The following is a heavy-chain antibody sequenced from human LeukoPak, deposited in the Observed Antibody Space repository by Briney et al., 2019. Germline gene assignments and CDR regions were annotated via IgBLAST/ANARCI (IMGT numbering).Heavy chain of an antibody. CDR3: ASPGEGYCSGCSCYYFDY. D-gene: IGHD2-15*01. CDR1: GFTFSSYE. CDR2: ISSSGSTI. J-gene: IGHJ4*02. Sequence: GGSLRLSCAASGFTFSSYEMNWVRQAPGKGLEWVSYISSSGSTIYYADSVKGRFTISRDNAKKSLYLQMNRLRAEDTAVYYCASPGEGYCSGCSCYYFDYWGQGTLVTVSS. V-gene: IGHV3-48*03.